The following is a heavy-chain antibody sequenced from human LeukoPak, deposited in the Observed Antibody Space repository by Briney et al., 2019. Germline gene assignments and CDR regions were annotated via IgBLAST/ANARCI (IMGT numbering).Heavy chain of an antibody. CDR1: GFTFSSYS. V-gene: IGHV3-48*01. CDR3: ARDPERWLQLALDI. D-gene: IGHD5-24*01. CDR2: ISSSSSTI. Sequence: GGSLRLSCAASGFTFSSYSMNWVRQAPGKGLEWVSYISSSSSTIYYADSVKGRFTISRDNAKNSLYLQMNSLRAEDTAVYYCARDPERWLQLALDIWGQGTMVTVSS. J-gene: IGHJ3*02.